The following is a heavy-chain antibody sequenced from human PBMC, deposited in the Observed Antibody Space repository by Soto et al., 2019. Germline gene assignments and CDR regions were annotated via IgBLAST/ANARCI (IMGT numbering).Heavy chain of an antibody. Sequence: QVQLVESGGGVVQPGRSLRLSCAASGYPFSSYGMHWVRQAPGKGLEWVAMTWYDGGNKYYADSVKGRFTISKDNSKNTVYLQTNSLRPEDTAVYYCARGLKYYASGRYPHGMEVWGQGTTVTVSS. CDR1: GYPFSSYG. D-gene: IGHD3-10*01. CDR2: TWYDGGNK. V-gene: IGHV3-33*01. CDR3: ARGLKYYASGRYPHGMEV. J-gene: IGHJ6*01.